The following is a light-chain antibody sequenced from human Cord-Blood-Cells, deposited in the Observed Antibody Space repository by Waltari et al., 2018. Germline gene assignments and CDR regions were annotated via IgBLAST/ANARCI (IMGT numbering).Light chain of an antibody. CDR2: EVS. J-gene: IGLJ1*01. CDR1: SSDVGSYNL. CDR3: CSYAGSSTYV. Sequence: QSALTQPASVSGSPGQSITISCTGTSSDVGSYNLVSWYHQHPGKAPKLMIYEVSKRPSGVSNRFSGSKSGNTASLTISGLQAEDEADYYCCSYAGSSTYVFGTRTKVTVL. V-gene: IGLV2-23*02.